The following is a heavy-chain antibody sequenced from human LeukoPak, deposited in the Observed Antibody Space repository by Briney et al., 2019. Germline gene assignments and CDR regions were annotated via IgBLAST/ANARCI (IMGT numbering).Heavy chain of an antibody. D-gene: IGHD3-10*01. Sequence: GASVKVSCKASGGTFSSYAISWVRQAPGQGLEWMGGIIPIFGTANYAQKFQGRVTITADESTSTAYMELSSLRSEDTAVYYCARAYGSGSYSDYWGQGTLVTVSS. CDR3: ARAYGSGSYSDY. V-gene: IGHV1-69*13. J-gene: IGHJ4*02. CDR1: GGTFSSYA. CDR2: IIPIFGTA.